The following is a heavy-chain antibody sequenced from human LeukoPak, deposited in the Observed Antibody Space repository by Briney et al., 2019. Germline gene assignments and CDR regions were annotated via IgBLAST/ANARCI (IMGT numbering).Heavy chain of an antibody. CDR2: INAGNGNT. D-gene: IGHD6-13*01. CDR1: GYTFTSYA. Sequence: ASVKVSCKASGYTFTSYAMHWVRQAPGQRLEWMGWINAGNGNTKYSQKFQGRVTITRDTSASTAYMELSSLRSEDTAVYYCARDRPSSWYNQSFDYWGQGTLVTVSS. CDR3: ARDRPSSWYNQSFDY. V-gene: IGHV1-3*01. J-gene: IGHJ4*02.